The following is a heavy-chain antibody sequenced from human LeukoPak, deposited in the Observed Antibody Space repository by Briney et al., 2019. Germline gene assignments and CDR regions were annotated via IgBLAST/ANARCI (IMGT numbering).Heavy chain of an antibody. CDR2: ISGSGGST. V-gene: IGHV3-23*01. CDR1: GFTFSSYA. D-gene: IGHD3-10*01. CDR3: AKVGSRMVRGVINWFDP. Sequence: GGSLRLSCAASGFTFSSYAMSWVRQAPGKGLEWVSAISGSGGSTYYADSVKGRFTISRDNSKNTLYLQMNSLRAEDTAVYDCAKVGSRMVRGVINWFDPWGQGTLVTVSS. J-gene: IGHJ5*02.